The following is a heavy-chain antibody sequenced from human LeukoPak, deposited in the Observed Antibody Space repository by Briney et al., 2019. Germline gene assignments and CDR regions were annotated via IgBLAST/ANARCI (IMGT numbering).Heavy chain of an antibody. V-gene: IGHV3-48*03. J-gene: IGHJ4*02. Sequence: GGSLRLSCAVSGFPFSIYEMNWVRQAPGKGLEWVSNIGSSGTTRYYADSVKGRFSISRDNARNSLYLQMNSLRVEDTGVYYCALLAVASDFDYWGQGALVTVSS. D-gene: IGHD6-19*01. CDR3: ALLAVASDFDY. CDR1: GFPFSIYE. CDR2: IGSSGTTR.